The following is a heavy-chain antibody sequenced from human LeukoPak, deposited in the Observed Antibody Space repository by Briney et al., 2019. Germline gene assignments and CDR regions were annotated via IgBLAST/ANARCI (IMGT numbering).Heavy chain of an antibody. J-gene: IGHJ4*02. V-gene: IGHV3-30*18. D-gene: IGHD6-13*01. CDR3: AKDRASSWSLDY. Sequence: GRSLRLSCAASGFTFSSHAMHWVRQAPGKGLEWVAVIAYDGDYKKYTDSVKGRFTISRDNSKNTMYLQMNSLRPEDTAMYYCAKDRASSWSLDYWGQGNLVTVSS. CDR1: GFTFSSHA. CDR2: IAYDGDYK.